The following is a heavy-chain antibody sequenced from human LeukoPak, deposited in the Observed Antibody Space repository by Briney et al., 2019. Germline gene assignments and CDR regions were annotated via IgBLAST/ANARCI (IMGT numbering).Heavy chain of an antibody. V-gene: IGHV3-23*01. CDR2: ISGSGGST. Sequence: GGSLRLSCAASGFTFSSYAMSWVRQAPGKGLEWVSAISGSGGSTFYADSVKGRFTISRDNSKNTLYLQMNCLRAEDTAVYYCAKDDRIVGANYFDYWGQGTLVTVSS. J-gene: IGHJ4*02. D-gene: IGHD1-26*01. CDR1: GFTFSSYA. CDR3: AKDDRIVGANYFDY.